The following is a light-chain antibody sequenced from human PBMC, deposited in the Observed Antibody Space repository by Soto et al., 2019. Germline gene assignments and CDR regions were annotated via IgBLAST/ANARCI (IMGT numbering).Light chain of an antibody. CDR1: QSVSSY. CDR3: QQYGSSPRT. V-gene: IGKV3-20*01. Sequence: EIVLTQSPGTLSLSPGKRATLSCRASQSVSSYLAWYQQKPGQAPRLLIYGASSRATGIPDRFSGSGSGTDFTLTISRLEPEDFAVYYCQQYGSSPRTFGQGTKVEIK. J-gene: IGKJ1*01. CDR2: GAS.